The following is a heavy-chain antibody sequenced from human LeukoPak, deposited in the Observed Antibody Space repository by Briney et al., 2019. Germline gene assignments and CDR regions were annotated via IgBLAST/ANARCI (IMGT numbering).Heavy chain of an antibody. CDR3: AREFRGYFDY. CDR2: INHSGST. CDR1: GGSLSGYY. D-gene: IGHD3-10*01. Sequence: SETLSLTCAVYGGSLSGYYWSWIRQPPGKGLEWIGEINHSGSTNYNPSLKSRVTISVDTSKNQFSLKLSSVTAADTAVYYCAREFRGYFDYWGQGTLVTVSS. J-gene: IGHJ4*02. V-gene: IGHV4-34*01.